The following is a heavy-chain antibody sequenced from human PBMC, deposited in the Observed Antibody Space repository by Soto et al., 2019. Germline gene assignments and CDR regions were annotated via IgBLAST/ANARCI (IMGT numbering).Heavy chain of an antibody. CDR1: GYTFTSYD. CDR2: MNPNSGNT. Sequence: QVQFIQSGAEVKKPGASVRVSCKASGYTFTSYDINWVRQATGQGLEWMGWMNPNSGNTGYAQKFQGRVTMTRNTSISTAYMELSRLRSEDTAVYYCARGPTYSSSSLLGYWGQGTLVTVSS. D-gene: IGHD6-6*01. J-gene: IGHJ4*02. V-gene: IGHV1-8*01. CDR3: ARGPTYSSSSLLGY.